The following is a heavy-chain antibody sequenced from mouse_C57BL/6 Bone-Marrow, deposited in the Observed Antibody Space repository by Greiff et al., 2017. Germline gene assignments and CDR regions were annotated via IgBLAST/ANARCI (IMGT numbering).Heavy chain of an antibody. V-gene: IGHV1-22*01. Sequence: EVKLVESGPELVKPGASVKMSCKASGYTFTDYNMHWVKQSHGKSLEWIGYINPNNGGTSYNQKFKGKATLTVNKSSSTAYMELRSLTSEDSAVYYCARDGYYSYARDYWGQGTSVTVSS. D-gene: IGHD2-3*01. J-gene: IGHJ4*01. CDR1: GYTFTDYN. CDR3: ARDGYYSYARDY. CDR2: INPNNGGT.